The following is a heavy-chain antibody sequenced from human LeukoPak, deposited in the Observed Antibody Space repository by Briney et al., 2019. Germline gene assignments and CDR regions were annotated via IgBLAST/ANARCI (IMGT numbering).Heavy chain of an antibody. CDR1: GGSISTYF. Sequence: SETLSLTCTVSGGSISTYFWTWIRQFPGKGLEWIGYIYYTGTTSYNPSLKSRVTISVDTSKNQFSLSLSSVTAADTAVYYCARGYCSGGSCPLFDPWGQGTLVTVSS. CDR3: ARGYCSGGSCPLFDP. CDR2: IYYTGTT. D-gene: IGHD2-15*01. V-gene: IGHV4-59*01. J-gene: IGHJ5*02.